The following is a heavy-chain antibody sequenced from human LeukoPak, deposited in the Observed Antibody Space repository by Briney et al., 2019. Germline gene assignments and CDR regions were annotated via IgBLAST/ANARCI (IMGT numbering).Heavy chain of an antibody. CDR1: GGTFSSYA. D-gene: IGHD2-2*02. Sequence: ASVKVSCKASGGTFSSYAISWVRQAPGQGLEWMGWINPNSGGTNYAQKFQGRVTMTRDTSISTAYMELSRLRSDDTAVYYCAREDCSSTSCYTKAFDIWGQGTMVTVSS. CDR2: INPNSGGT. CDR3: AREDCSSTSCYTKAFDI. V-gene: IGHV1-2*02. J-gene: IGHJ3*02.